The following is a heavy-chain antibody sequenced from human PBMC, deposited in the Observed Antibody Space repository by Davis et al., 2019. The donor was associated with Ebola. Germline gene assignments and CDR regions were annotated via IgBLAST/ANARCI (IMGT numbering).Heavy chain of an antibody. D-gene: IGHD6-13*01. CDR1: GFIFRSYV. V-gene: IGHV3-49*02. CDR2: IRSKGYGGKT. Sequence: GESLKISCATSGFIFRSYVMSWVRQAPGKGLEWVGFIRSKGYGGKTQYAASVKGRFTISRDDSKSIAYLQMNSLKTEDTAVYYCTRDLKQPPPSYYYGMDVWGQGTTVTVSS. CDR3: TRDLKQPPPSYYYGMDV. J-gene: IGHJ6*02.